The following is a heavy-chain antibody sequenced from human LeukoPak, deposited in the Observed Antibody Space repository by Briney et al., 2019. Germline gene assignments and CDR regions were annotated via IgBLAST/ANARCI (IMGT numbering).Heavy chain of an antibody. Sequence: GGSLRLSCAASGFIFSGYGMHWVRQAPGKGLEWVAVIWYDGGNQYYADSVKGRFTISRDNSKNTLYLQMNSLRAEDTAMYYCARDSHYDFWSGNDAFDIWGQGTMVTVSS. CDR2: IWYDGGNQ. V-gene: IGHV3-33*01. J-gene: IGHJ3*02. CDR1: GFIFSGYG. D-gene: IGHD3-3*01. CDR3: ARDSHYDFWSGNDAFDI.